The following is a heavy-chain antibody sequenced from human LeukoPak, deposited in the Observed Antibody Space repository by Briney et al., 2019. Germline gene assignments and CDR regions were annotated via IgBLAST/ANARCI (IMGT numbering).Heavy chain of an antibody. V-gene: IGHV3-43*02. Sequence: QPGGSLRLXCAASGFTFDDYAMHWVRQAPGKGLEWVSLISGDGGSTYYADSVKGRFTISRDNSKNSLYLQMNSLRTEDTALYYCAKDFQYTVTTEYYFDYWGQGTLVTVSS. CDR1: GFTFDDYA. CDR3: AKDFQYTVTTEYYFDY. D-gene: IGHD4-17*01. CDR2: ISGDGGST. J-gene: IGHJ4*02.